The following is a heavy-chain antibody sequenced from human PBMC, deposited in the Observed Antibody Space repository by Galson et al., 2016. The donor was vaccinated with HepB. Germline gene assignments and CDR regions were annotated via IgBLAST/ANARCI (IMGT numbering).Heavy chain of an antibody. CDR1: GFTVTSNF. CDR3: ARKSDSSEQGDY. J-gene: IGHJ4*02. V-gene: IGHV3-66*01. D-gene: IGHD3-22*01. CDR2: IYSGGST. Sequence: SLRLSCAASGFTVTSNFMTWLRQAPGKGLEWVSVIYSGGSTYYADSVKGRFTISRDNSRNTLDLQMKSLRSEDTAVYYCARKSDSSEQGDYWGQGTLVTVSS.